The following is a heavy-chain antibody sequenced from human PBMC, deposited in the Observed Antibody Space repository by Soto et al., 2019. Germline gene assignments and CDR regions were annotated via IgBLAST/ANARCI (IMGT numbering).Heavy chain of an antibody. CDR3: AKVQEKWSKFFEY. D-gene: IGHD2-15*01. V-gene: IGHV1-18*01. J-gene: IGHJ4*02. Sequence: QVPLVQSGAEVKKPGASVKVSCKASGYTFTNYGVSWVRQAPGQGLEWMGWINTYKGNTNYAQKFQGRVTMTTDTSTSTAYMELRSLRSDDTAIYYCAKVQEKWSKFFEYWGQGTLVTVSS. CDR2: INTYKGNT. CDR1: GYTFTNYG.